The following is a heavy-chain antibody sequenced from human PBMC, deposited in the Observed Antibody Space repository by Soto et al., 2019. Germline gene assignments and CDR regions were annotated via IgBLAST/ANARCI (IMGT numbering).Heavy chain of an antibody. V-gene: IGHV3-72*01. CDR3: ARDTGRSYDF. CDR2: TRNKANSYTT. D-gene: IGHD1-26*01. Sequence: PGGSLRLSCAASGFTFSDYYMDWVRQLPGKGLELVGRTRNKANSYTTEYAPSVKGRFTISRHDSEDSMYLQMNSLKTEDTAVYYCARDTGRSYDFWGQGALVTVSS. J-gene: IGHJ4*02. CDR1: GFTFSDYY.